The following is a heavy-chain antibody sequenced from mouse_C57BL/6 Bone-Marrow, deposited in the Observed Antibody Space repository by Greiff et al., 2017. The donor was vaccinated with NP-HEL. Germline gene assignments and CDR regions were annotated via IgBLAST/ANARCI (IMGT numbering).Heavy chain of an antibody. Sequence: VQLQQSGAELVRPGASVKLSCTASGFNIKDDYMHWVKQRPEQGLEWIGWIDPENGATDSASKFPGTATITADTSSNTAYLQLSSLTSEDTAVYYCTTGIYDGYYWVAYWGQGTLVTVSA. J-gene: IGHJ3*01. D-gene: IGHD2-3*01. V-gene: IGHV14-4*01. CDR1: GFNIKDDY. CDR2: IDPENGAT. CDR3: TTGIYDGYYWVAY.